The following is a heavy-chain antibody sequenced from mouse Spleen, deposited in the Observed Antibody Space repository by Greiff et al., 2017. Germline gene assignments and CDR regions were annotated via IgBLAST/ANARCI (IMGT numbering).Heavy chain of an antibody. CDR3: ARLDYDYGYAMDY. CDR1: GYSFTDYN. D-gene: IGHD2-4*01. CDR2: INPNYGTT. Sequence: EVQGVESGPELVKPGASVKISCKASGYSFTDYNMNWVKQSNGKSLEWIGVINPNYGTTGYNQKFKGKATLTVDQSSSTAYMQLNSLTSEDSAVYYCARLDYDYGYAMDYWGQGTSVTVSS. V-gene: IGHV1-39*01. J-gene: IGHJ4*01.